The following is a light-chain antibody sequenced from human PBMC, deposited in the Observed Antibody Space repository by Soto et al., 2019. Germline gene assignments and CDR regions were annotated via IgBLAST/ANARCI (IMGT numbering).Light chain of an antibody. CDR1: SSNIGSNT. J-gene: IGLJ3*02. CDR3: AAWDDSLNGWV. Sequence: HSVLTQPPSASGTPGQRVTISCSGSSSNIGSNTVNWYQQLPGTAPKLLIYSNNQRPSGVPDRFSGSKSGTSASLAISGIQSEDEADYYCAAWDDSLNGWVFGGGTKLTVL. CDR2: SNN. V-gene: IGLV1-44*01.